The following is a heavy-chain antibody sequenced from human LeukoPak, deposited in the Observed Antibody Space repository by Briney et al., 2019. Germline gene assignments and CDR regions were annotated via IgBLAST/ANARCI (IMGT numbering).Heavy chain of an antibody. D-gene: IGHD3-3*01. J-gene: IGHJ4*02. CDR3: AKDYDFWSGYSTL. Sequence: GGSLRLSCAASGFTFSSYAMGWVRQAPGKGLEWVSAISGSGGSTYYADSVKGRFTISRDNSKNTLYLQMNSLRAEDTAVYYCAKDYDFWSGYSTLWGQGTLVTVSS. CDR1: GFTFSSYA. CDR2: ISGSGGST. V-gene: IGHV3-23*01.